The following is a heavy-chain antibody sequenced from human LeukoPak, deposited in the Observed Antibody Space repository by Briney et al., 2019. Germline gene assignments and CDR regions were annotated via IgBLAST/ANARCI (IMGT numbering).Heavy chain of an antibody. J-gene: IGHJ6*03. CDR1: GGSISSYY. V-gene: IGHV4-4*07. Sequence: SETLSLTCTVSGGSISSYYWSWIRQPAGKGLEWIGRIYTSGSTNYNPSLKSRVTMSVDTSKNQFSLKLSSVTAADTAVYYCAVPARGSHYYYYMDVWGKGTTVTVSS. CDR2: IYTSGST. CDR3: AVPARGSHYYYYMDV. D-gene: IGHD6-13*01.